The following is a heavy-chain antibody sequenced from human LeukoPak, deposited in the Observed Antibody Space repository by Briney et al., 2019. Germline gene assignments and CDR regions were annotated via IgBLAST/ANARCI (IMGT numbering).Heavy chain of an antibody. CDR2: ITPYNGNT. D-gene: IGHD2-15*01. V-gene: IGHV1-18*01. J-gene: IGHJ4*02. CDR3: ARLNSAANFLDY. CDR1: GYTFSSYD. Sequence: ASVKVSCKASGYTFSSYDITWVRQAPGQGLDWMRWITPYNGNTDYVQKVQGRVTMTADTSTSTAYMELRSLISYDTAVYYCARLNSAANFLDYWGQGTLVTVSS.